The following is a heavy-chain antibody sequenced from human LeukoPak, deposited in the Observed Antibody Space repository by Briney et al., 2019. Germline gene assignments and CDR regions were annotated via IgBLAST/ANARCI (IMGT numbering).Heavy chain of an antibody. CDR1: GFIFSNYW. D-gene: IGHD6-13*01. CDR2: IKNDGSST. Sequence: GRSLRVSCAASGFIFSNYWMHWVRQAPGKGLVWVSRIKNDGSSTNYADSVKGRFTISRDNAKNTLYLQMNSLRAEDTAVYYCATGIPYSSTWRAYWGQGTLVAVSS. J-gene: IGHJ4*02. V-gene: IGHV3-74*01. CDR3: ATGIPYSSTWRAY.